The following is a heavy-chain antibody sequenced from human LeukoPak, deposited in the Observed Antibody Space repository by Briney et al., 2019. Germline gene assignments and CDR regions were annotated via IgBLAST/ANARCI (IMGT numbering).Heavy chain of an antibody. J-gene: IGHJ6*03. D-gene: IGHD3-3*01. Sequence: SETLSLTCTVSGGSISSSSYYWGWIRQPPGKGLEWIGSIYYSGSTYYNPSLKSRVTISVDTSKNQFSLKLSSVTAADTAVYYCARQGGGDDFSGPYYYYYYMDVWGKGTTVTVSS. CDR3: ARQGGGDDFSGPYYYYYYMDV. V-gene: IGHV4-39*01. CDR1: GGSISSSSYY. CDR2: IYYSGST.